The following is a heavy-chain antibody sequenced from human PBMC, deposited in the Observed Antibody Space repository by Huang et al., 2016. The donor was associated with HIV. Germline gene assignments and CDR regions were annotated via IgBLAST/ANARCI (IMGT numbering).Heavy chain of an antibody. V-gene: IGHV3-30*18. D-gene: IGHD6-19*01. CDR3: AKEWGDGWTNRGLVDS. J-gene: IGHJ4*02. Sequence: QVHLAESGGGVVQPGKSLRLSCAASGFMFSRFGMHWFRQRPGKGLEWVAITSYDGTSSHYIGPAKGRFTISRDNSKNVLYLEMNNLTVEDSGLYYCAKEWGDGWTNRGLVDSWGQGTLVTVSS. CDR1: GFMFSRFG. CDR2: TSYDGTSS.